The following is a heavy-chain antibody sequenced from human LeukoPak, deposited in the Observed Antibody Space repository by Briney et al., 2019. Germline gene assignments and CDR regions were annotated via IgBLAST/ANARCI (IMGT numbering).Heavy chain of an antibody. D-gene: IGHD6-6*01. Sequence: ASVKVSCKASGYTFTGYYMHWVRQAPGQGLEWMGWINPNSGGTNYAQKFQGRVTMTRDTSISTAYMELSRLRSDDTAVYYCARTLYSSSSGGWFDPWGQGTLVTVSS. CDR1: GYTFTGYY. V-gene: IGHV1-2*02. J-gene: IGHJ5*02. CDR3: ARTLYSSSSGGWFDP. CDR2: INPNSGGT.